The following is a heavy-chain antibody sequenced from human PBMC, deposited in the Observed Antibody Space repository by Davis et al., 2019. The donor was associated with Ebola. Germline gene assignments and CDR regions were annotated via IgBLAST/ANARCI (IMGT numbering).Heavy chain of an antibody. J-gene: IGHJ5*02. CDR3: AKDAPGYSSSWYNNWFDP. V-gene: IGHV3-30*02. Sequence: GESLKISCAASGFSFSTSGMHWVRQAPGKGLEWVAFIRYEGSNIYYSDSVKGRFTISRDNSKNTLYLQMNSLRAEDTAVYYCAKDAPGYSSSWYNNWFDPWGQGTLVTVSS. CDR2: IRYEGSNI. D-gene: IGHD6-13*01. CDR1: GFSFSTSG.